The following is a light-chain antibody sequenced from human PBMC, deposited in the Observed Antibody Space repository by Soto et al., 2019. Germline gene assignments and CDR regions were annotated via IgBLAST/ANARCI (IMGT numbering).Light chain of an antibody. J-gene: IGLJ3*02. V-gene: IGLV1-40*01. CDR1: SSNIGAGYD. CDR2: GNT. CDR3: QSYDSSLSGSTL. Sequence: QSALTQPPSVSGAPGQRVAISCTGSSSNIGAGYDVHWYQQLPGTAPKLLIYGNTNRPSGVPDRFSGSKSGPSASLAITGLQAEDEADYYCQSYDSSLSGSTLFGGGTKLTVL.